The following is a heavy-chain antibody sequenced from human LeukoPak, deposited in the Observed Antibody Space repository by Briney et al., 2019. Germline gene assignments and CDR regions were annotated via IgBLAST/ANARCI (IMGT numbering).Heavy chain of an antibody. D-gene: IGHD6-25*01. Sequence: SETLSLTCDASGGSVSSTNWWTWIRQPPGKGLEWIGEVHLDGRTNFNPSLKSRLTMSVDLSENHVSLKLTSVTAADTAVYYCAREGGFYRPLDYSGQGTLVTVSS. J-gene: IGHJ4*02. V-gene: IGHV4-4*02. CDR3: AREGGFYRPLDY. CDR2: VHLDGRT. CDR1: GGSVSSTNW.